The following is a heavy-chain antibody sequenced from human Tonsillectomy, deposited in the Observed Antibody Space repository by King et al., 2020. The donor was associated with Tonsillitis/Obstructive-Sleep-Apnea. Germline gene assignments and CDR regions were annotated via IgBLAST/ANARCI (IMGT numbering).Heavy chain of an antibody. CDR1: GFTFIIYA. CDR3: AKTRDWYFDV. Sequence: VQLVESGGGLEQPGGSLRLSCAASGFTFIIYAMGWVRQAPGKGLEWVSVISGSAGITYYADSVKGRFSISRDNSKNTVYLQMNSLRAEDTAVYYCAKTRDWYFDVWGRGTLVTVSS. CDR2: ISGSAGIT. V-gene: IGHV3-23*04. J-gene: IGHJ2*01.